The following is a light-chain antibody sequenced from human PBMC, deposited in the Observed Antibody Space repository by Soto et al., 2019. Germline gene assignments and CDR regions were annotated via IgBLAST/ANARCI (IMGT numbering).Light chain of an antibody. CDR3: QQYNTYPYT. CDR2: KAS. CDR1: QSISSW. Sequence: DIQMTQSPSTLSASVGDRVTITCRASQSISSWLAWYQQKPGKAPKILIYKASSLESGVPSRFSGSGSGTEFTITISSLQPDDFATYYCQQYNTYPYTFGQGTRLEIK. V-gene: IGKV1-5*03. J-gene: IGKJ2*01.